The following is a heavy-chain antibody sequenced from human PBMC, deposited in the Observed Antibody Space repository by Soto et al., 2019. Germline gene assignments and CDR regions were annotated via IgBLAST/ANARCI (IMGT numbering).Heavy chain of an antibody. CDR2: ISRGGENT. J-gene: IGHJ4*02. V-gene: IGHV3-23*01. CDR3: AREFDFDS. Sequence: PGGSLRLSCAASGFSFSDSSMAWVRQAPGRGLEWVSTISRGGENTHYPDSLRGRFTVSRDNSRNIMYLQMYSLRAEDTAIYYCAREFDFDSWGQGTLVTVSS. CDR1: GFSFSDSS.